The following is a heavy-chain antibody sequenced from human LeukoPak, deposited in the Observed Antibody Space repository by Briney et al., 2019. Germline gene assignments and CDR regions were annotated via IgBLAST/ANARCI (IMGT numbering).Heavy chain of an antibody. D-gene: IGHD1-26*01. V-gene: IGHV4-34*01. CDR1: GGSFSGYY. Sequence: SETLSLTCAVYGGSFSGYYWSWIRQPPGKGLEWIGEINHSGSTNYNPSLKSRVTTSVDTSKNQFSLKLSSVTAADTAVYYCARGLSGSYWEGWDYWGQGTLVTVSS. J-gene: IGHJ4*02. CDR3: ARGLSGSYWEGWDY. CDR2: INHSGST.